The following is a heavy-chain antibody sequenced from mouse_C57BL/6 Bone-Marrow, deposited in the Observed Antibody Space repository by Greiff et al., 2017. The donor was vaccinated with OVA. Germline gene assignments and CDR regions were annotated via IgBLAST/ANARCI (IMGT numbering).Heavy chain of an antibody. Sequence: EVQGVESGGGLVQPGGSLSLSCAASGFTFTDYYMSWVRQPPGKALEWLGFIRNKANGYTTEYSASVKGRFTISRDNSQSILYLQMNALRAEDSATYYCARYYYYGSIFDYWGQGTTLTVSS. J-gene: IGHJ2*01. CDR2: IRNKANGYTT. CDR1: GFTFTDYY. D-gene: IGHD1-1*01. V-gene: IGHV7-3*01. CDR3: ARYYYYGSIFDY.